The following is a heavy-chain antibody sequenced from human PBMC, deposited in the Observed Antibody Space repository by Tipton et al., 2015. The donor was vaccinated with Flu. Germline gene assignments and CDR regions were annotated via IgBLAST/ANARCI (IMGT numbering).Heavy chain of an antibody. V-gene: IGHV4-34*01. CDR2: INHSGST. J-gene: IGHJ4*02. Sequence: TLSLTCSVYGGSFSGYYWTWIRQAPGKGLEWIGEINHSGSTHYSSSLKSRVTMSVDASKNQFSLHLSSLTAADTAVYYCARVSPRRVTAIVVVMLPEGYFDYWGQGTLVIVFS. D-gene: IGHD3-22*01. CDR3: ARVSPRRVTAIVVVMLPEGYFDY. CDR1: GGSFSGYY.